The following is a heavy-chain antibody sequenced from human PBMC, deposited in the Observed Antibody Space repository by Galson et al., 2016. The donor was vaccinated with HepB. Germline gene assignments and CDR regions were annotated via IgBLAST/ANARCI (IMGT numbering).Heavy chain of an antibody. CDR2: VYYDGRT. D-gene: IGHD3-22*01. J-gene: IGHJ4*02. Sequence: TVSGASIRSRSFYWGWIRQPPGKGLEWIGSVYYDGRTSYNPSRQNRVTLSIDTSKNQFSLRLRSVTAADPSVYYCARRLGYDSSDIWGQGTLVIVSS. V-gene: IGHV4-39*01. CDR3: ARRLGYDSSDI. CDR1: GASIRSRSFY.